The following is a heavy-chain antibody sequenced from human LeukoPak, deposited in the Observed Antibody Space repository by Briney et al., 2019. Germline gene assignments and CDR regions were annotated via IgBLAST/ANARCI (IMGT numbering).Heavy chain of an antibody. CDR3: ARRPQVVAAKVHVDAFDI. D-gene: IGHD2-15*01. CDR2: IYYSGST. V-gene: IGHV4-39*01. CDR1: GGSISSSSYY. J-gene: IGHJ3*02. Sequence: SSETLSLTCTVSGGSISSSSYYWGWIRQPPGKGLEWIGGIYYSGSTYYNPSLKSRVTISVDTSKNQFSLKLSSVTAADTAVYYCARRPQVVAAKVHVDAFDIWGQGTMVTVSS.